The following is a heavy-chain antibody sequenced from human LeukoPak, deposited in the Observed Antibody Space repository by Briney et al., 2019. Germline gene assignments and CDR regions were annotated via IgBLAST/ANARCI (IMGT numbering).Heavy chain of an antibody. D-gene: IGHD2-2*01. CDR2: IWYDGSNK. CDR1: GFTFSTYG. J-gene: IGHJ4*02. CDR3: AKDWGRYCSSTSCYGGGVFDY. Sequence: AGGSLRLSCAASGFTFSTYGMHWVRQAPGKGLEWVAVIWYDGSNKYYADSVKGRFTISRDSSKNTLYLQMDSLRAEDTAVYYCAKDWGRYCSSTSCYGGGVFDYWGQGTLVTVSS. V-gene: IGHV3-33*06.